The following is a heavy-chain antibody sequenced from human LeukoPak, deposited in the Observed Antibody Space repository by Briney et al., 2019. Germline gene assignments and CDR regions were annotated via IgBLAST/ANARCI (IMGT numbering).Heavy chain of an antibody. J-gene: IGHJ4*02. CDR2: ISDSGGST. V-gene: IGHV3-23*01. D-gene: IGHD3-22*01. Sequence: GGSLRLSCAASGFTISSYVMSWVRQAPGKGLEWVSAISDSGGSTYYADSMKGRFTISRDNSKNTLDLQMNSLRAEDTAVYYCAKHDRSGYYYFDYWGQGTLVTVSS. CDR3: AKHDRSGYYYFDY. CDR1: GFTISSYV.